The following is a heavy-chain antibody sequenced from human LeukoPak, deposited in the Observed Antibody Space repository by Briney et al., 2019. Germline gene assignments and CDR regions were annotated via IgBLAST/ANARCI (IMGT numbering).Heavy chain of an antibody. J-gene: IGHJ4*02. Sequence: GGSLTLSCAASGFTFSSYTMHGLRQAPRKGLQGVAVISYYRSNKYYADSVKGRFTISRDNSKNTLYLQMNRLRAEDTAVYYCAKEPYYDSSGYLDYWGEGTLLTVSS. D-gene: IGHD3-22*01. CDR3: AKEPYYDSSGYLDY. CDR2: ISYYRSNK. V-gene: IGHV3-30-3*01. CDR1: GFTFSSYT.